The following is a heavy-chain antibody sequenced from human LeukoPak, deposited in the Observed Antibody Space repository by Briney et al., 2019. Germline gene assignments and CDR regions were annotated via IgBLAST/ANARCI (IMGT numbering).Heavy chain of an antibody. CDR2: IRWNSGGI. CDR1: GLTFDDYA. D-gene: IGHD6-19*01. CDR3: AKGNRQWLNLKWFDP. Sequence: PLRLSCAASGLTFDDYAMHWVRQARGKGREGVSGIRWNSGGIGYADSVKGRFTISRDNAKNSLYLQMNSLRAEDMALYYCAKGNRQWLNLKWFDPGGQGTLVTVSS. V-gene: IGHV3-9*03. J-gene: IGHJ5*02.